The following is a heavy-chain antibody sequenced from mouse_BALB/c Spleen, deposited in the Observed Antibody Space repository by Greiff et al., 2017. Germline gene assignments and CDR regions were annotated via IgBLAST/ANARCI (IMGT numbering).Heavy chain of an antibody. V-gene: IGHV7-1*02. J-gene: IGHJ2*01. Sequence: EVQVVESGGGLVQPGGSLRLSCATSGFTFSDFYMAWVRQPPGKSLEWIAASRNKANDYTTEYIASVKGLFIVSRDTSQSIFYLQMNALRAEDTDNYYCTRDAEIPLDYWGQGTTLTVSS. CDR2: SRNKANDYTT. CDR3: TRDAEIPLDY. CDR1: GFTFSDFY.